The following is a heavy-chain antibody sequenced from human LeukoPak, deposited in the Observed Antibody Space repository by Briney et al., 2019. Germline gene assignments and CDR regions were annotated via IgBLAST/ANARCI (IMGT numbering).Heavy chain of an antibody. CDR1: GGSIGRSSFY. Sequence: PSETLSLTCTVSGGSIGRSSFYWGWIRQPPGKGLEWIGKIYYSGSTYYSPSLKGRVTISLDTSKNQFSLRLTSVTAADTAVYYCARAEGPIAVPGTDYWGQGTLVTVSS. CDR2: IYYSGST. D-gene: IGHD6-19*01. V-gene: IGHV4-39*07. CDR3: ARAEGPIAVPGTDY. J-gene: IGHJ4*02.